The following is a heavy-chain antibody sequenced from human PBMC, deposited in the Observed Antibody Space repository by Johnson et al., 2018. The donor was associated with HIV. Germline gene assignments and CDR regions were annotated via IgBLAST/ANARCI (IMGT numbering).Heavy chain of an antibody. CDR2: INSDGSST. D-gene: IGHD4-17*01. Sequence: VQLVESGGGLVQPGGSLRLSCAASGFTFSSYWMHWVRQAPGKGLVWVSRINSDGSSTSYADSVKGRFTISRDNSKNTLYLQMNSLRAEDTAVYYCARGLIDYGDSQAFDIWGQGTMVTVSS. CDR1: GFTFSSYW. J-gene: IGHJ3*02. V-gene: IGHV3-74*02. CDR3: ARGLIDYGDSQAFDI.